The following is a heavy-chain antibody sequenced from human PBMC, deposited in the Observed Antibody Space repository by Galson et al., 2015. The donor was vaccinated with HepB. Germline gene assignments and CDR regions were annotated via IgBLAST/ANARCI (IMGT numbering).Heavy chain of an antibody. CDR1: GFTFSSYS. J-gene: IGHJ5*02. D-gene: IGHD6-19*01. CDR2: ISSSSYI. CDR3: ARDLWLDSSGWFGWFDP. Sequence: SLRLSCAASGFTFSSYSMNWVRQAPGRGLEWVSYISSSSYIYYDDSVKGRFTISRDNAKNSLYLQMNSLRAEDTAVYYCARDLWLDSSGWFGWFDPWGQGTLVTVSS. V-gene: IGHV3-21*01.